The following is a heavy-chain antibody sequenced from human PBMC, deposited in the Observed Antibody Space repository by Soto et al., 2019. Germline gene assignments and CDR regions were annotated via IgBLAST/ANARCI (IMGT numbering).Heavy chain of an antibody. CDR1: GFTVSSNY. CDR2: IYSGGST. J-gene: IGHJ6*03. V-gene: IGHV3-53*04. D-gene: IGHD3-16*02. Sequence: GGSLRLSCAASGFTVSSNYMSWVRQAPGKGLEWVSVIYSGGSTYYADSVKGRFTISRHNSKNTLYLQMNSLRAEDMAVYYCARVMVITFGGVIAPAYMDVWGKGTTVTVSS. CDR3: ARVMVITFGGVIAPAYMDV.